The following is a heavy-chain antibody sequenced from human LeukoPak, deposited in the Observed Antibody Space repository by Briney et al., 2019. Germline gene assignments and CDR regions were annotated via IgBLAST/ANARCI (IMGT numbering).Heavy chain of an antibody. D-gene: IGHD2-2*01. J-gene: IGHJ5*02. CDR2: ISPTGGT. CDR3: ARRARKGYCSSTSCYGDGPWFDP. Sequence: SETLSLTCAVSGGSFSAYYWSWIRQPPGRGLEWIGEISPTGGTNCNPSLKSRVSISVDTSKNQFSLKLSSVTAADTAVYYCARRARKGYCSSTSCYGDGPWFDPWGQGTLVTVSS. V-gene: IGHV4-34*01. CDR1: GGSFSAYY.